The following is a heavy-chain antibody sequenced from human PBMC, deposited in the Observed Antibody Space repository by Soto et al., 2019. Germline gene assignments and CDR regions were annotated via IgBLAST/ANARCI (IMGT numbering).Heavy chain of an antibody. V-gene: IGHV3-11*01. J-gene: IGHJ4*02. CDR2: ISSGGTTI. CDR1: GFTFSDYY. Sequence: GGSLRLSCAVSGFTFSDYYMSWIRQAPGKGLEWVAYISSGGTTIYYGDSVKGRFAISRDNAKNSLYLQMNSLRAEDTAVYYCATFWGPGYIEAFDYWGQGTLVTVSS. D-gene: IGHD3-16*01. CDR3: ATFWGPGYIEAFDY.